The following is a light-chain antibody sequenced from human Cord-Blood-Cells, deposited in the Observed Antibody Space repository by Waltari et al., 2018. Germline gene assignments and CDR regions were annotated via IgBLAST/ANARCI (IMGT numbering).Light chain of an antibody. CDR1: QSSSSY. J-gene: IGKJ2*01. CDR3: QQSYSTLYT. V-gene: IGKV1-39*01. Sequence: DMQMTQSPSSLSASVGDRVTITCRASQSSSSYLNWYHQKPGKAPNLLIYAASSLQSGVPSRFSGSGSGTDFTLTISSLQPEDFATYYCQQSYSTLYTFGQGTKLEIK. CDR2: AAS.